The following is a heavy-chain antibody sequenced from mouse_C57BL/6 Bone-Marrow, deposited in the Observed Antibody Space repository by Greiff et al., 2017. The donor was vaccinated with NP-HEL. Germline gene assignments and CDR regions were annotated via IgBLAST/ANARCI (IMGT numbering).Heavy chain of an antibody. CDR2: IFPGSGST. Sequence: QVQLQQPGTELVKPGASVKLSCKASGYTFTDYYINWVKQRPGQGLEWIGWIFPGSGSTYYNEKFKGKATLTVDKSSSTAYMLLSSLTSEDSAVYFCARPYGYDNFDYWGQGTTLTVSS. V-gene: IGHV1-75*01. J-gene: IGHJ2*01. CDR3: ARPYGYDNFDY. D-gene: IGHD2-2*01. CDR1: GYTFTDYY.